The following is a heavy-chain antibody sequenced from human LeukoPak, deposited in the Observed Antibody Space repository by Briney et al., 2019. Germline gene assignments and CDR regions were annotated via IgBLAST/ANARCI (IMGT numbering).Heavy chain of an antibody. D-gene: IGHD5-18*01. J-gene: IGHJ4*02. CDR2: IKQDGSEK. CDR3: ARERRDVDTAMAHYFDY. V-gene: IGHV3-7*01. CDR1: GFTFSSYW. Sequence: PGGSLRLSCAASGFTFSSYWMSWVRQAPGKGLEWVANIKQDGSEKYYVDSVKGRFTISRDNAKNSLYLQMNSLRAEDTAVYYCARERRDVDTAMAHYFDYWGQGTLVTVSS.